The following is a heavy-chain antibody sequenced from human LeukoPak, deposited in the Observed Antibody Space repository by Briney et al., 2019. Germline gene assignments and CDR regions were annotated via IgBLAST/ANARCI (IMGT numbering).Heavy chain of an antibody. CDR3: ARVGRNYYGSGGEFDY. CDR1: GGSISSYY. D-gene: IGHD3-10*01. V-gene: IGHV4-59*01. CDR2: IYYSGST. Sequence: SETLSLTCTVSGGSISSYYWSWIRQPPGKGLEWIGYIYYSGSTNYNPSLESRVTISVDTSKSQFSLKLSSVTAADTAVYYCARVGRNYYGSGGEFDYWGQGTLATVSS. J-gene: IGHJ4*02.